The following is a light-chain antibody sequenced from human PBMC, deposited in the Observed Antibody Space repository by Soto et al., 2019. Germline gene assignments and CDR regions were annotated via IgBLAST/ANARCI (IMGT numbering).Light chain of an antibody. CDR3: QQYSSSPYN. Sequence: ENVLTQSPDTLSLSPGERATLSCRASPTVASSFLAWYQHKPGQAPRLLIYDSSTRASGIPARFSGSGSGTDFTLTISTLEPEDFAVYNCQQYSSSPYNFGQGTKLEIK. J-gene: IGKJ2*01. CDR2: DSS. CDR1: PTVASSF. V-gene: IGKV3-20*01.